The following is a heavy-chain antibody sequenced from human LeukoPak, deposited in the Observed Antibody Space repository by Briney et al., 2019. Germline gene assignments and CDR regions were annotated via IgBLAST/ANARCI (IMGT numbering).Heavy chain of an antibody. J-gene: IGHJ4*02. D-gene: IGHD5-18*01. CDR2: IVVGSGNT. CDR1: GFTFTSSV. V-gene: IGHV1-58*02. Sequence: SVKVSCKASGFTFTSSVMQWVGQARGQRLEWIGWIVVGSGNTNYAQKFQERVTITRDMSTSTAYMELSSLRSEDTAVYYCAAGEYSYGLPPNYWGQGTLVTVSS. CDR3: AAGEYSYGLPPNY.